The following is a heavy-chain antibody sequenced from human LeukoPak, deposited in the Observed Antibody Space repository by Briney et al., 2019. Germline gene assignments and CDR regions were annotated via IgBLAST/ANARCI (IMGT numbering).Heavy chain of an antibody. CDR1: GFTFSSAW. CDR2: VRSKADGGTT. D-gene: IGHD3-22*01. V-gene: IGHV3-15*01. Sequence: GGSLRLSCAASGFTFSSAWVTWVRQAPGKGLEWVGRVRSKADGGTTDYAAPAKGRFTISRDDSKNTVLLQMNSLKTEDTAVYYCTTVRPGTSGYSYWGQGTLVTVSS. CDR3: TTVRPGTSGYSY. J-gene: IGHJ4*02.